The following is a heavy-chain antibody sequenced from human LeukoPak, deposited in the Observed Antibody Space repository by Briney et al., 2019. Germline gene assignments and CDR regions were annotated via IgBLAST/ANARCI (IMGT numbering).Heavy chain of an antibody. J-gene: IGHJ3*02. Sequence: ASVKVSCKASGYTFTNYGISWVRQAPGQGLEWMGWMNTNTGNPTYAQGFTGRFVFSLDTSVSTAYLQISSLKAEDTAVYYCARDTPLSSYYDFWSGYFAPDAFDIWGQGTMVTVSS. CDR2: MNTNTGNP. V-gene: IGHV7-4-1*02. D-gene: IGHD3-3*01. CDR1: GYTFTNYG. CDR3: ARDTPLSSYYDFWSGYFAPDAFDI.